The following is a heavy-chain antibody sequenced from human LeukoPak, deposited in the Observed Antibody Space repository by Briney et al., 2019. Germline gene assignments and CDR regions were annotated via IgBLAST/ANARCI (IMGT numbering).Heavy chain of an antibody. J-gene: IGHJ4*02. Sequence: SVKVSCKASGYTFTNYYLHWVRQAPGQGLEWMGRIIPILGIANYAQKFQGRVTITADKSTSTAYMELSSLRSEDTAVYYCARSPPAPTVVNYHFDYWGQGTLVTVSS. V-gene: IGHV1-69*02. CDR2: IIPILGIA. D-gene: IGHD4-23*01. CDR1: GYTFTNYY. CDR3: ARSPPAPTVVNYHFDY.